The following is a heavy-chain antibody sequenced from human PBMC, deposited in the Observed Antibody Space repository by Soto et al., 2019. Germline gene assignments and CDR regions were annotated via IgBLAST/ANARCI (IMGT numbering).Heavy chain of an antibody. CDR1: GGTFSSYA. D-gene: IGHD3-22*01. CDR2: IIPIFGTA. J-gene: IGHJ4*02. V-gene: IGHV1-69*01. CDR3: ARVDYYDSSGYYPRRVYD. Sequence: QVQLVQSGAEVKKPGSSEKVSCKASGGTFSSYAISWVRQAPGQGLEWMGGIIPIFGTANYAQKFQGRVTITADESTSTAYMELSSLRSEDTAVYYCARVDYYDSSGYYPRRVYDWGQGTLVTVSS.